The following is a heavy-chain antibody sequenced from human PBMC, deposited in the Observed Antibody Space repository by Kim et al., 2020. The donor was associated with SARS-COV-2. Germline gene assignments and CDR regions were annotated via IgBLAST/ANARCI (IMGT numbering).Heavy chain of an antibody. Sequence: SGSTHYSPSLKSRVTITVDTSQNQFSLTRSAVTAADSAVYYCSRGRYSSFWGQGTLVTVSS. D-gene: IGHD6-13*01. J-gene: IGHJ4*02. V-gene: IGHV4-34*01. CDR2: SGST. CDR3: SRGRYSSF.